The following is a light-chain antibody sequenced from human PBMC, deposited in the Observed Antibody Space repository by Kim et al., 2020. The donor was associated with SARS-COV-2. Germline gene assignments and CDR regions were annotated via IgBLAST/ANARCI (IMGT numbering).Light chain of an antibody. CDR2: LNSDGSH. J-gene: IGLJ3*02. CDR3: QTWDTGTWV. CDR1: SGHSSYA. Sequence: QPVLTQSPSASASLGASVKLTCTLSSGHSSYAIAWHQQQPEKGPRYLMKLNSDGSHSKGDGIPDRFSGSSSGAERYLTISSLQSEDEADYYCQTWDTGTWVFGGGTQLTV. V-gene: IGLV4-69*01.